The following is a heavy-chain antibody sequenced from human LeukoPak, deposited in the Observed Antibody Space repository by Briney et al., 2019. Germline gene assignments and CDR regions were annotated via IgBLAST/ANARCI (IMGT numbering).Heavy chain of an antibody. D-gene: IGHD3-22*01. V-gene: IGHV1-2*02. CDR3: ARADDYYYDSSGYLHY. J-gene: IGHJ4*02. CDR1: GYTFTGYY. CDR2: INPNSGGT. Sequence: ASVKVSCKASGYTFTGYYMHWVRQAPGQGLEWMGWINPNSGGTNYARKFQGRVTMTRDTSISTAYMELSRLRSDDTAVYYCARADDYYYDSSGYLHYWGQGTLVTVSS.